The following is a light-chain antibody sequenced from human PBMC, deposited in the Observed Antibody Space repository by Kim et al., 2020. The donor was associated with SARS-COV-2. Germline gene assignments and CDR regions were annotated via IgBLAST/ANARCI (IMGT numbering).Light chain of an antibody. J-gene: IGKJ5*01. CDR3: QQFNSYSIT. CDR2: DAS. V-gene: IGKV1-13*02. Sequence: ASVGDRVTITCRASQGISSALAWYQQKPGKAPKLLIYDASSLESGVPSRFSGSGSGTDFTLTISSLQSEDFATYYCQQFNSYSITFGQGTRLEIK. CDR1: QGISSA.